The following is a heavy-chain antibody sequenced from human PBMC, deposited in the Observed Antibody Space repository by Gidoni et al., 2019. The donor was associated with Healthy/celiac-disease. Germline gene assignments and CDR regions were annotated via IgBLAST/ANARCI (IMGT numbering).Heavy chain of an antibody. CDR2: IYPSGST. Sequence: QVQLQESGPGLVKPSQTLSLTCTVSGGSISSGSYYWSWIRQPSGKGLEWIGRIYPSGSTNYNPSLKSRVTISVDTSKNQFSMKLSSVTAADTAVYYCAREGAYCGGDCYYSWGQGTLVTVSS. CDR1: GGSISSGSYY. CDR3: AREGAYCGGDCYYS. V-gene: IGHV4-61*02. J-gene: IGHJ4*02. D-gene: IGHD2-21*02.